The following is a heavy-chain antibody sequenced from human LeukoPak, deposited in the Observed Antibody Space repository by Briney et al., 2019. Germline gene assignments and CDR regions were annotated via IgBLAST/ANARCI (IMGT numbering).Heavy chain of an antibody. J-gene: IGHJ4*02. V-gene: IGHV1-58*02. D-gene: IGHD1-26*01. CDR2: IVVGSVNT. CDR1: GFTFTSSA. CDR3: AAVLVGATVTYFDY. Sequence: VASVKVSCKASGFTFTSSAMQWVRQARGQRLAWIGWIVVGSVNTNYAQKFQERVTITRDMSTSTAYMELSSLRSEDTAVYYCAAVLVGATVTYFDYWGQGTLVTVSS.